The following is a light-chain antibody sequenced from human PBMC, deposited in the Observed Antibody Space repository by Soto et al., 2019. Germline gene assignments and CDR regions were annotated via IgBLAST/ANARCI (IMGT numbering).Light chain of an antibody. V-gene: IGLV1-40*01. CDR1: SPNIGAGYD. J-gene: IGLJ1*01. CDR2: GNN. Sequence: QSVLTLPPSGSGAPGQRVTISCTGGSPNIGAGYDVHWYQQLPGTAPKLLIYGNNNRPSRVPDRFSGSKSGTSASLAITGLQAEDEADYYCHSYDSSLSGFVFGPGTKLTVL. CDR3: HSYDSSLSGFV.